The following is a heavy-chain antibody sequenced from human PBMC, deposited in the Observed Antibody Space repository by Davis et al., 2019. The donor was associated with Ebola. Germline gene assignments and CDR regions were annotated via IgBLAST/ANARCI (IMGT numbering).Heavy chain of an antibody. CDR3: AREAPGSGLLDY. CDR1: GFTFGDYA. CDR2: IRSKAYGGTT. Sequence: GGSLRLSCTASGFTFGDYAMSWVRQAPGKGLEWVGFIRSKAYGGTTEYAASVKGRFTISRDDSKSIAYLQMNSLKTEDTAVYYCAREAPGSGLLDYWGQGTLVTVSS. D-gene: IGHD3-10*01. J-gene: IGHJ4*02. V-gene: IGHV3-49*04.